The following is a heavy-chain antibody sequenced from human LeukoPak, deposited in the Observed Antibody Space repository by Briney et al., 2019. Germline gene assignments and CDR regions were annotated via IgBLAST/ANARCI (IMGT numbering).Heavy chain of an antibody. J-gene: IGHJ4*02. V-gene: IGHV1-2*02. Sequence: GASVKVSCKTSGYTFIHHYIHWVRQAPGQDLEWMGWINPDSGGTKYAQKFQGRVTMTRDTSISTVYMELSRLRPDDTAVYYCARVYRAPDYWGQGTLVIVSS. CDR2: INPDSGGT. D-gene: IGHD4-11*01. CDR1: GYTFIHHY. CDR3: ARVYRAPDY.